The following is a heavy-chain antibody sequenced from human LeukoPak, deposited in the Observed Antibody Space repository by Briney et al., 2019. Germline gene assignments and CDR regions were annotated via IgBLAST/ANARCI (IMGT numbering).Heavy chain of an antibody. J-gene: IGHJ4*02. CDR3: AKDREFHGGNLQYYFDY. Sequence: GGSLRLXCAASGFTFSAYGMHWVRQAPGKGLDWVANIGYDGTSKYYADSVKGRFTISRDNSKNTLYLEMNSLRAEDTAVYYCAKDREFHGGNLQYYFDYWGQGTLVTVSS. D-gene: IGHD4-23*01. CDR1: GFTFSAYG. V-gene: IGHV3-30*02. CDR2: IGYDGTSK.